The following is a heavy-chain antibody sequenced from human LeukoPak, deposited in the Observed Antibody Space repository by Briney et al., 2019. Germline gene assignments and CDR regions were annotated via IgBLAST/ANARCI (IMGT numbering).Heavy chain of an antibody. Sequence: GGSLRLSCAASGFTFDDYAMHWVRQAPGKGLEWVSGISWNSGSIGYADSVKGRFTISRDNAKNSLYLQMNSLRAEDMALYYCAKGSLTIWFGESSYMDVWGKGTTVTVSS. D-gene: IGHD3-10*01. V-gene: IGHV3-9*03. CDR3: AKGSLTIWFGESSYMDV. J-gene: IGHJ6*03. CDR2: ISWNSGSI. CDR1: GFTFDDYA.